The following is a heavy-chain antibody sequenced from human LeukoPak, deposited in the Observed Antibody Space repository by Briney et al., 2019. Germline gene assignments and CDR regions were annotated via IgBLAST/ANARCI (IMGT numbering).Heavy chain of an antibody. D-gene: IGHD1-14*01. Sequence: SVKVSCKASGGTFSSYAISWVRQAPGQGFEWMGGIIPIFGTANYAQKFQGRVTITADESTSTAYMELSSLRSEDTAAYYCARDGPNPDHFIPFDYWGQGTLVTVSS. V-gene: IGHV1-69*01. CDR1: GGTFSSYA. CDR2: IIPIFGTA. J-gene: IGHJ4*02. CDR3: ARDGPNPDHFIPFDY.